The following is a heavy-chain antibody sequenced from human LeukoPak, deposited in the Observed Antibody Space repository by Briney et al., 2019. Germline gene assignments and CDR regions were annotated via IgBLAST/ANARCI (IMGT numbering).Heavy chain of an antibody. Sequence: PGGSLRLSCAASGFTFSSYAMSWVRQAPGKGLEWVSGISGNGGSTYYADSVKGRFTISRDNSKNTLYLQMNSLRAEDTAVYYCAKSSAGTMAYWGQGAPVTVSS. V-gene: IGHV3-23*01. CDR2: ISGNGGST. CDR3: AKSSAGTMAY. J-gene: IGHJ4*02. D-gene: IGHD6-19*01. CDR1: GFTFSSYA.